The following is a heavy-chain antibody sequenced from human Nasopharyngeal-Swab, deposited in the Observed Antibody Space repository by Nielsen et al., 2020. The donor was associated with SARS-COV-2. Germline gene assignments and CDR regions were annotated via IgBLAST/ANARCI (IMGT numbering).Heavy chain of an antibody. J-gene: IGHJ6*02. D-gene: IGHD1-26*01. V-gene: IGHV4-34*01. CDR1: GGSFSVYY. CDR2: INQSGST. Sequence: LSLTCAVYGGSFSVYYWTWVRQAPGKGLEWIGEINQSGSTDYHPSFKSRVTISLDTSKNQFSLRLTSLTAADTAIYYCARAKWVRSPPTSFYYAMDVWGQGTTVTVSS. CDR3: ARAKWVRSPPTSFYYAMDV.